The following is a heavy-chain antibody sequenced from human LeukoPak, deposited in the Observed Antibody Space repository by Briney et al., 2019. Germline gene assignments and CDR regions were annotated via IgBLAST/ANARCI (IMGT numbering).Heavy chain of an antibody. CDR3: ARANYYDSTGYLPVVYPSDY. Sequence: SQTLSLTCTVSGGSISSGDYYWSWIRQPPGKGLEWIGYMYYSGSTYYNPSLKSRVTISLDTSKNQFSLKLRSVTAADTAVYYCARANYYDSTGYLPVVYPSDYWGQGTLVTVSS. CDR1: GGSISSGDYY. V-gene: IGHV4-30-4*01. J-gene: IGHJ4*02. D-gene: IGHD3-22*01. CDR2: MYYSGST.